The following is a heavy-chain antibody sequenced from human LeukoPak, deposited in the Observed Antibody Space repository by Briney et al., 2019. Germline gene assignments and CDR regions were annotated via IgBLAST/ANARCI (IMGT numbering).Heavy chain of an antibody. J-gene: IGHJ3*01. CDR2: ISNGGLSI. D-gene: IGHD1-1*01. Sequence: PGGSLRLSCAASGFTFSSYELNWVRQAPGKGLEWVSYISNGGLSIYYADSVKGRFTISRDNAKNSLYLQMNSLRAEDTAVYYCGRVPRTTHAFDVWGQGIMVTVSS. CDR3: GRVPRTTHAFDV. V-gene: IGHV3-48*03. CDR1: GFTFSSYE.